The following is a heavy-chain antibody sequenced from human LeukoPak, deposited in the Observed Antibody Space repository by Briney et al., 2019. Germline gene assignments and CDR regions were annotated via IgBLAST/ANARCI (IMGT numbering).Heavy chain of an antibody. CDR3: ARMTREYQGY. J-gene: IGHJ4*02. Sequence: GGSLRLSCEASGFTFSSYSMNWVRQPPGKGLEWVSFITSSSYYIQYAASVKGRFTISRDNAKNSLYLQMNSLRAEDTAVYYCARMTREYQGYWGQGTLVTVSS. V-gene: IGHV3-21*01. CDR2: ITSSSYYI. D-gene: IGHD2-2*01. CDR1: GFTFSSYS.